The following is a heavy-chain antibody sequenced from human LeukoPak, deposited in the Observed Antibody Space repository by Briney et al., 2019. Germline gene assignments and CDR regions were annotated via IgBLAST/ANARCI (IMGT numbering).Heavy chain of an antibody. Sequence: GGTLRLSCAASGFTFSSYGMSWVRQAPGKGLEWVSAISGSGGSTYYADSVKGRFTISRDNSKNTLYLQMNSLRAEDTAVYYCAMGEPNYYFDYWGQGTLVTVSS. J-gene: IGHJ4*02. V-gene: IGHV3-23*01. CDR2: ISGSGGST. D-gene: IGHD3-16*01. CDR1: GFTFSSYG. CDR3: AMGEPNYYFDY.